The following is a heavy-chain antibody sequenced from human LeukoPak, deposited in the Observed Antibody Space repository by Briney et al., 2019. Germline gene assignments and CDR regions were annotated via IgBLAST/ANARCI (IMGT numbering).Heavy chain of an antibody. D-gene: IGHD4-17*01. CDR3: ARADSYGDSDWFDP. CDR2: ISSSSSYI. J-gene: IGHJ5*02. Sequence: RGSLRLSCAASGFTFSSYSMNWVRQAPGKGLEWVSSISSSSSYIYYADSVKGRFTISRDNAKNSLYLQMNSLRAEDTAVYYCARADSYGDSDWFDPWGQGTLVTVSS. V-gene: IGHV3-21*01. CDR1: GFTFSSYS.